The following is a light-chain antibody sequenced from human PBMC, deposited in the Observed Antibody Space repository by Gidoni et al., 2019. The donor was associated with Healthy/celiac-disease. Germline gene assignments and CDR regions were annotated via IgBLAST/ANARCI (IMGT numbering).Light chain of an antibody. CDR1: QSVSSN. CDR2: GAS. J-gene: IGKJ1*01. V-gene: IGKV3-15*01. CDR3: QQYNNWPRT. Sequence: EIVITQSPATLSVSPGERATLSCRASQSVSSNLAWYQKKPGQAPRLLIYGASTRATRIPARFSGSGSGTEFTLTSSSVQAEDVAVYYCQQYNNWPRTFXXXTKVEIK.